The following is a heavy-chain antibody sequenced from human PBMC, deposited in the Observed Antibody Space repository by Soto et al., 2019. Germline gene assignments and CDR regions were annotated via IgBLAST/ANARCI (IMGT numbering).Heavy chain of an antibody. V-gene: IGHV1-69*08. CDR2: IITFVGKA. D-gene: IGHD2-8*02. J-gene: IGHJ6*03. CDR1: GGTLSSYS. Sequence: QVQLVQSGPEVKKPGSSVKVSCKTSGGTLSSYSISWVRQAPGQGLEWVGRIITFVGKANVAQQFQGRVTITADRSTYTTYMELRRLTSDDTAVYYCARVTGGHDSAGNYMDVLGTGTTVTVSS. CDR3: ARVTGGHDSAGNYMDV.